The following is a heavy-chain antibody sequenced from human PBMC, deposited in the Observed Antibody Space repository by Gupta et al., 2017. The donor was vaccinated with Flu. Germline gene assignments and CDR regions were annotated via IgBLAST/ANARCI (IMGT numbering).Heavy chain of an antibody. D-gene: IGHD3-10*01. V-gene: IGHV3-7*04. Sequence: VDSVKGRFTISRDNAKNSLYLQMNSLRAEDTAVYYCARESPNSFGLYYFDYWGQGTLVTVSS. J-gene: IGHJ4*02. CDR3: ARESPNSFGLYYFDY.